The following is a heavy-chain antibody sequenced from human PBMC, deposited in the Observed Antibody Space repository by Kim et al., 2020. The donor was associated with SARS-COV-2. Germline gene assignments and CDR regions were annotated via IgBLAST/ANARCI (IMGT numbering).Heavy chain of an antibody. CDR1: GFTFSSYW. Sequence: GGSLRLSCAASGFTFSSYWMHWVRQAPGKGLVWVSRINSDGSSTSYADSVKGRFTISRDNAKNTLYLQMNSLRAEDTAVYYCARGRGWRLTRNWFDPWGQGPLVTVPS. D-gene: IGHD2-21*02. V-gene: IGHV3-74*01. CDR2: INSDGSST. CDR3: ARGRGWRLTRNWFDP. J-gene: IGHJ5*02.